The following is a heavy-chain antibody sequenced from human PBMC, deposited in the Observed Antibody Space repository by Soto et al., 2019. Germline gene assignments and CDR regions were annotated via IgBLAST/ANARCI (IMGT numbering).Heavy chain of an antibody. CDR1: GFTFDDYA. J-gene: IGHJ4*02. CDR3: AKDIDLDMEGVDY. CDR2: ISWNSGSI. D-gene: IGHD2-2*03. Sequence: GGSLRLSCAASGFTFDDYAMHWVRQAPGKGLEWVSGISWNSGSIGYADSVKGRFTISRDNAKNSLYLQMNSLRAEDTALYYCAKDIDLDMEGVDYWGQGTLVTVSS. V-gene: IGHV3-9*01.